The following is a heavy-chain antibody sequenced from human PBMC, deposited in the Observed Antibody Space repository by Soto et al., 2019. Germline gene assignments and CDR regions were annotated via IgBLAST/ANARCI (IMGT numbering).Heavy chain of an antibody. CDR3: AKGVGENYYYYGMDV. J-gene: IGHJ6*02. CDR2: ISSSSSYI. Sequence: GGSLRLSCAASGFTFSSYSMNWVRQAPGKGLEWVSSISSSSSYIYYADSVKGRFTISRDNAKNSLYLQMNSLRAEDTAVYYCAKGVGENYYYYGMDVWGQGTTVTVSS. V-gene: IGHV3-21*04. CDR1: GFTFSSYS.